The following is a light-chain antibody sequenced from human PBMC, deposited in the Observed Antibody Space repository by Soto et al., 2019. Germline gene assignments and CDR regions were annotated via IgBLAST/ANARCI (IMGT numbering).Light chain of an antibody. CDR3: QQYNSYST. Sequence: DIQMTQSPSTLSASVGDRVTITCRASQSISSWLAWYQQKPGKAPNLLIYDASSVESGVPSRFSGSGSVTEFTLTISSLQPDDFATYYCQQYNSYSTFGQGTKVEIK. J-gene: IGKJ1*01. V-gene: IGKV1-5*01. CDR2: DAS. CDR1: QSISSW.